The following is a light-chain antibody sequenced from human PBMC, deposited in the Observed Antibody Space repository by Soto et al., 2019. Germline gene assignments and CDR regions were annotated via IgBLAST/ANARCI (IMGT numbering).Light chain of an antibody. Sequence: AIRMTQSPSSLSASTGDRVTIACRASQGISSYLAWYQQKPGKAPKLLIYAASNLQSGVPSRFSGSGSGTDFTLTISCLQSEDFATYYCQQYYSYSLTFGGGTKVHIK. V-gene: IGKV1-8*01. CDR1: QGISSY. CDR2: AAS. J-gene: IGKJ4*01. CDR3: QQYYSYSLT.